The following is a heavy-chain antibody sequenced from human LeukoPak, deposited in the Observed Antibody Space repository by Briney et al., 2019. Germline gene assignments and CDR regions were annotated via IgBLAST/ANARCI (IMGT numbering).Heavy chain of an antibody. V-gene: IGHV7-4-1*02. J-gene: IGHJ4*02. Sequence: GASVKVSCKASGYTFTDYAMNWVRQAPGQGLEWMGWINTNTGNPTYAQAFTGRFVFSLDTSVNTAYLHIISLKTEDTAVYYCARDRITVAGNSAYWGQGTLVTVSS. CDR2: INTNTGNP. D-gene: IGHD6-19*01. CDR1: GYTFTDYA. CDR3: ARDRITVAGNSAY.